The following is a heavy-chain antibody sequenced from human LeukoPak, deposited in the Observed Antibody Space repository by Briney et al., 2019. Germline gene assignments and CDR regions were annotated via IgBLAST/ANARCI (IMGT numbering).Heavy chain of an antibody. CDR2: VSYDITRT. V-gene: IGHV3-23*05. Sequence: GGSLRLSCAASGFTFSSYAMTWVRQAPGKGLEWISAVSYDITRTFYADSVKGRFAISRDNSRNTLFLQMNSLRADDTAVYYCARPGCGGNCYYRMDVGGKGTTVTVSS. CDR1: GFTFSSYA. CDR3: ARPGCGGNCYYRMDV. J-gene: IGHJ6*04. D-gene: IGHD2-21*01.